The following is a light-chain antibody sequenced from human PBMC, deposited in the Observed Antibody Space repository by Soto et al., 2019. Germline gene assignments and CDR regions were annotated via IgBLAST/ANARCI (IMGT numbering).Light chain of an antibody. V-gene: IGKV1-12*01. CDR1: QGITSW. J-gene: IGKJ4*01. CDR3: QQTSSFPLT. CDR2: AAS. Sequence: DIQMTQSPSSVSASVGDRVTITCRASQGITSWLAWYQQKPGRAPKLLIYAASSLQSGVPSRFSGSRSARDFTLTISTLQPEDFATCLCQQTSSFPLTFGGATKGEIK.